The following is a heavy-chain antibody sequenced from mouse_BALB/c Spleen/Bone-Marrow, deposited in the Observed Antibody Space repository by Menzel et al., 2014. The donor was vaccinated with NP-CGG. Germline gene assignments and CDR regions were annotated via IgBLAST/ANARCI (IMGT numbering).Heavy chain of an antibody. J-gene: IGHJ2*01. CDR1: GYSFTGYF. CDR2: INPYNGDT. V-gene: IGHV1-20*02. Sequence: VQLKQSGPELVKSGASVKISCKASGYSFTGYFMNWVMQSHGKSLEWIGRINPYNGDTFYNQKFKGKATLTVDKSSSTAHMELRSLASEDSAVYYCARDYYDYYFDYWGQGTTLTVSS. D-gene: IGHD2-4*01. CDR3: ARDYYDYYFDY.